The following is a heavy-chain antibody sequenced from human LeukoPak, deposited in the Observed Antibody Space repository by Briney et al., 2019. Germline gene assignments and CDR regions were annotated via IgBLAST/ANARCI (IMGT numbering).Heavy chain of an antibody. J-gene: IGHJ2*01. D-gene: IGHD3-16*01. CDR3: ARDRGPVGRGIWYFDL. V-gene: IGHV4-39*07. CDR2: MYYSGST. CDR1: GGSISSSSYY. Sequence: PSETLSLTCTVSGGSISSSSYYWGWIRQPPGKGLEWIGSMYYSGSTYYNPSLKSRVTISVDTSKNQFSLKLSSVTAADTAVYYCARDRGPVGRGIWYFDLWGRGTLVTVSS.